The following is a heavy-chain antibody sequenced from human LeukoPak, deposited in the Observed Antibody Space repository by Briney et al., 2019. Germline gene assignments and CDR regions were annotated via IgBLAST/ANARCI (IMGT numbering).Heavy chain of an antibody. Sequence: GGSLRLSCAASGFTFSSYAMHWVRQAPGKGLEYVSAISSNGGSTYYANSVKGRFTISRDNSKNTLYLQMGSLRAEDTAVYYCAKVPARRGYSGYDKNYYYVDVWGKGTTVTVSS. CDR1: GFTFSSYA. J-gene: IGHJ6*03. V-gene: IGHV3-64*01. CDR3: AKVPARRGYSGYDKNYYYVDV. CDR2: ISSNGGST. D-gene: IGHD5-12*01.